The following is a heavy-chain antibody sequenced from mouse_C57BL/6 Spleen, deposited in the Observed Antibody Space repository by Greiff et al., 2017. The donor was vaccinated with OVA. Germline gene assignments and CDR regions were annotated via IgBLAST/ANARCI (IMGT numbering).Heavy chain of an antibody. Sequence: QVQLQQPGAELVMPGASVKLSCKASGYTFTSYWMHWVKQRPGQGLEWIGEIDPSDSYTNYNQKFKGKSTLTVDKSSSTAYMQLRSLTSEDSAVYYCARKDGYYSYYAMDYWGQGTSVTVSS. CDR1: GYTFTSYW. J-gene: IGHJ4*01. V-gene: IGHV1-69*01. CDR2: IDPSDSYT. D-gene: IGHD2-3*01. CDR3: ARKDGYYSYYAMDY.